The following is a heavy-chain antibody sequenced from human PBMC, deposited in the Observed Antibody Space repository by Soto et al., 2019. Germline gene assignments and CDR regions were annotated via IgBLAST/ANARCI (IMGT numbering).Heavy chain of an antibody. D-gene: IGHD5-12*01. V-gene: IGHV1-18*04. CDR3: ARDRGNGGYEDY. J-gene: IGHJ4*02. Sequence: QVQLVQSGAEVKKPGASVQVSCTTSGYTFTSYGISWVRQAPGQGIEWMGWISAYNGNTSYAQKLQGRVTMTTDTSTSTAYMELRSLRSDDTAVYYCARDRGNGGYEDYCGQGTLVTVSS. CDR2: ISAYNGNT. CDR1: GYTFTSYG.